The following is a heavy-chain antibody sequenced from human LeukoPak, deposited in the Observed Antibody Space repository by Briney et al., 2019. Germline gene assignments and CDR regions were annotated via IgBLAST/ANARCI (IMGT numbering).Heavy chain of an antibody. D-gene: IGHD3-10*01. CDR1: GGSISSSSYY. CDR2: IYYTGST. J-gene: IGHJ4*02. CDR3: ASNYYGSGSLDY. Sequence: SETLSLTCIVSGGSISSSSYYWGWIRQPPGKGLEWIGSIYYTGSTYYNPSLKSRVTISVDTSKNQFSLKVSSVTAADTAVYYCASNYYGSGSLDYWGQGNLVTVSS. V-gene: IGHV4-39*07.